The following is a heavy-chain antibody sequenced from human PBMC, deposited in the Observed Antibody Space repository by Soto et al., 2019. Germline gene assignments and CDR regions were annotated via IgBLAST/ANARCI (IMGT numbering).Heavy chain of an antibody. CDR2: ISAYNGNT. V-gene: IGHV1-18*04. CDR1: GYTFTSYG. J-gene: IGHJ4*02. Sequence: GASVKVSCKASGYTFTSYGISWVRQAPGQGLEWMGWISAYNGNTNYAQKLQGRVTMTTDTTTSTPYMELRSLRSDDTAVYYCARGLGYCSGGSCSYFDYWGQGTLVTVSS. D-gene: IGHD2-15*01. CDR3: ARGLGYCSGGSCSYFDY.